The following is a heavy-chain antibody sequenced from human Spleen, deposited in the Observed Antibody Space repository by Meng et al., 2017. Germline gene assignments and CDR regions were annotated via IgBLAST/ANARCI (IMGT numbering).Heavy chain of an antibody. J-gene: IGHJ4*02. D-gene: IGHD1-1*01. CDR2: IKSNADGATT. CDR3: IWNDLGDQ. CDR1: GFTFSNAW. V-gene: IGHV3-15*01. Sequence: EVQVVGAGGELIKTGGSLRLSCEGSGFTFSNAWMSWARQAPGQGLEWVGRIKSNADGATTDYAAPVSGRVTISRDDSKSTIYLQMNNLKSEDTATYYCIWNDLGDQWGLGTLVTVSS.